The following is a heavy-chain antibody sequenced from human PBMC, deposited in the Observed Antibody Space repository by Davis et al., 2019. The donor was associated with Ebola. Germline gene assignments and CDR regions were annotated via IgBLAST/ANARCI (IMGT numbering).Heavy chain of an antibody. J-gene: IGHJ6*02. CDR3: ARSGRGYCTNGVCYRVYYYYYGMDV. V-gene: IGHV4-34*01. D-gene: IGHD2-8*01. Sequence: SETLSLTCAVYGGSFSGYYWSWIRQPPGKRLEWIGEINHSGSTNYNPSLKSRVTISVDTSKNQFSLKLSSVTAADTAVYYCARSGRGYCTNGVCYRVYYYYYGMDVWGQGTTVTVSS. CDR2: INHSGST. CDR1: GGSFSGYY.